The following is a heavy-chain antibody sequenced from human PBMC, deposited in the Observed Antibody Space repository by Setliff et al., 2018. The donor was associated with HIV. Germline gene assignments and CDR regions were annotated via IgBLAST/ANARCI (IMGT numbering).Heavy chain of an antibody. Sequence: SETLSLTCTVSGGSISSANYYWSWIRQPPGKDLEWIGYIYYNGNAYYYNPSLKSRTTISVDTSKNQFSLRLSSVTAADSAVYYCARLYYAISTAYVDGFDSWGQGTLVTVSS. D-gene: IGHD3-9*01. CDR2: IYYNGNAY. CDR1: GGSISSANYY. CDR3: ARLYYAISTAYVDGFDS. J-gene: IGHJ4*02. V-gene: IGHV4-30-4*08.